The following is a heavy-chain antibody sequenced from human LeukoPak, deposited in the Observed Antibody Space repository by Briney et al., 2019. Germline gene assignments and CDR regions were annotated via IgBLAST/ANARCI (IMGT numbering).Heavy chain of an antibody. CDR1: GFTFSSYE. CDR2: ISSSGSTI. Sequence: GGSLRLSCAASGFTFSSYEMNWVRQAPGKWLEWVSYISSSGSTIYYADSVKGRYTISRDNAKNSLYLQMNSLRAEDTAVYYCARDPLSATYYYDSSGYHFDYWGQGTLVTVSS. D-gene: IGHD3-22*01. V-gene: IGHV3-48*03. J-gene: IGHJ4*02. CDR3: ARDPLSATYYYDSSGYHFDY.